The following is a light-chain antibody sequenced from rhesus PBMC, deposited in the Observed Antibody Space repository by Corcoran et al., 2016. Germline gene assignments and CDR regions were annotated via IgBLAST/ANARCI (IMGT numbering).Light chain of an antibody. Sequence: DVVMTQSPLALPITPGQPASISCRSSQSLVHSNGNTSLSWFPQKPGQPPRPLIYKVSTRYSGVPDRFSGSGAGTDLTLKISRVEAEDFGVYYCMQYTHIPFTFGPGTKLDIE. V-gene: IGKV2-65*01. CDR2: KVS. CDR1: QSLVHSNGNTS. J-gene: IGKJ3*01. CDR3: MQYTHIPFT.